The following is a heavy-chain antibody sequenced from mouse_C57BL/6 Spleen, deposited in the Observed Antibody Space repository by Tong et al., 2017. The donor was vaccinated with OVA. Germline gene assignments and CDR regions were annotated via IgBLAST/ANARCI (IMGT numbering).Heavy chain of an antibody. D-gene: IGHD1-1*02. V-gene: IGHV1-81*01. CDR2: IYPRSGNT. CDR1: GYTFTSYG. CDR3: ARWCNHYFDY. Sequence: VQLQESGAELARPGASVKLSCKASGYTFTSYGISWVKQRTGQGLEWIGEIYPRSGNTYYNEKFKGKATLTADKSSSTAYMELRSLTSEDSAVYFCARWCNHYFDYCGQCTTLTVSS. J-gene: IGHJ2*01.